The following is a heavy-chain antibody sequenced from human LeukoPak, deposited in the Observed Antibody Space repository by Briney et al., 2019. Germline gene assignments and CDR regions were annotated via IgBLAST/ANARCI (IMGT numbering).Heavy chain of an antibody. Sequence: GASVKVSCKASGYSLTSFDVNWVRQGSGQGLVWIGWMNPKRGKTGYAPTFQGRVTITRDTSIDTAFMELSSLRPDDTAVYYCARGGSSSSYYNNYGMDVWGQGTTITVSS. CDR3: ARGGSSSSYYNNYGMDV. CDR1: GYSLTSFD. D-gene: IGHD6-13*01. J-gene: IGHJ6*02. CDR2: MNPKRGKT. V-gene: IGHV1-8*01.